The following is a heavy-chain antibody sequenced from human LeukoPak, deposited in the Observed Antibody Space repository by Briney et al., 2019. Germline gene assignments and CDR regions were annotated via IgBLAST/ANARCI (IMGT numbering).Heavy chain of an antibody. D-gene: IGHD5-12*01. CDR2: INHSGST. J-gene: IGHJ4*02. Sequence: PSETLSLTCAVYGGSFSGYYWSWIRQPPGKGLEWIGEINHSGSTNYNPSLKSRVTISVDTSKNQFSLKLSSVTAADTAVYYCARGQRILWLLGGYYFDYWGQGTLVTVSS. CDR3: ARGQRILWLLGGYYFDY. CDR1: GGSFSGYY. V-gene: IGHV4-34*01.